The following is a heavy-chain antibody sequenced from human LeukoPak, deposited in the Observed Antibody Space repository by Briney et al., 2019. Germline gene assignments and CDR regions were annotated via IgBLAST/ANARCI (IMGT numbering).Heavy chain of an antibody. J-gene: IGHJ4*02. CDR3: ASRANSYGPIDY. V-gene: IGHV4-59*01. CDR2: MYYNAGT. CDR1: GGSISGYY. Sequence: SETLSLTCTVSGGSISGYYWTWIRQPPGKGLEWIGYMYYNAGTHYNPSLKSRLTISIDTSKNQFSLKLSSVTAADTAVYYCASRANSYGPIDYWSQGTLVTVSS. D-gene: IGHD5-18*01.